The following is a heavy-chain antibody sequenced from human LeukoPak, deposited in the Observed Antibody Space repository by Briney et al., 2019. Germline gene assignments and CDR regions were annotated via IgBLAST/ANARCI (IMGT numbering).Heavy chain of an antibody. V-gene: IGHV3-23*01. D-gene: IGHD3-16*01. CDR3: AKGGRWDVTPFDY. Sequence: GGSLRLYCAASGFTFTSYSMNWVRQAPGRGLEWVSTISGGGGSTYYADSVKGRFTISRDNSKNTLYLQVNSLRAEDTAVYYCAKGGRWDVTPFDYWGQGTLVTVSS. J-gene: IGHJ4*02. CDR2: ISGGGGST. CDR1: GFTFTSYS.